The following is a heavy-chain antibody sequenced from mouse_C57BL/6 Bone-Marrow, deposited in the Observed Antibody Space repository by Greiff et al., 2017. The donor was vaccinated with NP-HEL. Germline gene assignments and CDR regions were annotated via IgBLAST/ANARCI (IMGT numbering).Heavy chain of an antibody. V-gene: IGHV1-26*01. Sequence: VQLQQSGPELVKPGASVKISCKASGYTFTDYYMNWVKQSHGKSLEWIGDINPNNGGTSYNQKFKGKATLTVDKSSSTAYMELRSLTSEDSAVYYCAREGYYYYGSSPAWFAYWGQGTLVTVSA. J-gene: IGHJ3*01. CDR3: AREGYYYYGSSPAWFAY. CDR1: GYTFTDYY. D-gene: IGHD1-1*01. CDR2: INPNNGGT.